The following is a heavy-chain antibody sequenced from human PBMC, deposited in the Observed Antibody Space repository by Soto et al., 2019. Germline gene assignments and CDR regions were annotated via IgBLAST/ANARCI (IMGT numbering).Heavy chain of an antibody. V-gene: IGHV3-23*01. CDR1: GFTFSSYA. J-gene: IGHJ6*03. D-gene: IGHD4-17*01. Sequence: WGSLRLSCAASGFTFSSYAMSWVRQAPGKGLEWVSAISGSGGSTYYADSVKGRFTISRDNSKNTLYLQMNSLRAEDTAVYYCAKTALEGYGDYSYYYYYMDVWGKGTTVTVSS. CDR3: AKTALEGYGDYSYYYYYMDV. CDR2: ISGSGGST.